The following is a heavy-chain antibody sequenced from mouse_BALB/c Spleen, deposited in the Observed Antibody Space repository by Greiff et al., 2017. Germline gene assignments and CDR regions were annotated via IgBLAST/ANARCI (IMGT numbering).Heavy chain of an antibody. V-gene: IGHV14-1*02. CDR3: AILYYYGSSHTCDY. D-gene: IGHD1-1*01. Sequence: EVQLQQSGAELVRPGALVKLSCKASGFNIKDYYMHWVKQRPEQGLEWIGWIDPENGNTIYDPKFQGKASITADTSSNTAYLQLSSLTSEDTAVYYCAILYYYGSSHTCDYWGQGTTLTVSS. CDR2: IDPENGNT. CDR1: GFNIKDYY. J-gene: IGHJ2*01.